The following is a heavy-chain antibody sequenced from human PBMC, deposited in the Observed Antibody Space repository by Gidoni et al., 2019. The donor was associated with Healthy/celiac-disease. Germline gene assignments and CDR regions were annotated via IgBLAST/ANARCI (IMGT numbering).Heavy chain of an antibody. CDR3: ARWIGSNVGYGMDV. CDR1: GGSISSYY. D-gene: IGHD4-4*01. V-gene: IGHV4-59*01. CDR2: IYYSGST. Sequence: QVQLQESGPGLVKPSETLSLTCTVSGGSISSYYWSWIRQPPGKGLEWIGYIYYSGSTNYNPSLKSRVTISVDTSKNQFSLKLSSVTAADTAVYYCARWIGSNVGYGMDVWGQGTTVTVSS. J-gene: IGHJ6*02.